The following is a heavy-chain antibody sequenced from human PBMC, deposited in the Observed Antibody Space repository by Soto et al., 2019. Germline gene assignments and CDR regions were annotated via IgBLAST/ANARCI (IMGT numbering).Heavy chain of an antibody. J-gene: IGHJ6*02. CDR2: ISYDGSNK. CDR3: AKALPAGYSSGWYYYYYGMDV. Sequence: GGSLRLSCAGSGFTFSSYGMHWVRQAPGKGLEWVAVISYDGSNKYYADSVKGRFTISRDNSKNTLYLQMNSLRAEDTAVYYCAKALPAGYSSGWYYYYYGMDVWGQGTTGTAP. D-gene: IGHD6-19*01. CDR1: GFTFSSYG. V-gene: IGHV3-30*18.